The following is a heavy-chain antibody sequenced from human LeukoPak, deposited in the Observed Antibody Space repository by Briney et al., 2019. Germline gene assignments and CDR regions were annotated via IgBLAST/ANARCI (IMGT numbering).Heavy chain of an antibody. Sequence: PGGSLRLSCAASGFTFSTYSMNWVRQAPGKGLEWVSYISSGSSSISYADSVKGRFTISRDNAKNSLYLQMNSLRDEDTAVYYCARVRWASYYFEYWGEGTLVTVSS. J-gene: IGHJ4*02. CDR1: GFTFSTYS. CDR3: ARVRWASYYFEY. D-gene: IGHD4-23*01. V-gene: IGHV3-48*02. CDR2: ISSGSSSI.